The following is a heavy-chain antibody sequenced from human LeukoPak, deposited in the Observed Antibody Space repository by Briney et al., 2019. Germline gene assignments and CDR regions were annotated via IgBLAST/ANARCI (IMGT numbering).Heavy chain of an antibody. CDR3: AKGPGYMDV. J-gene: IGHJ6*03. Sequence: GGSLRLSCAASGFTFNDYAMHWVRQAPGKGLEWVSGISWNSGSIGYADSVKGRFTISRDNAKNSLYLQMNSLRAEDTALYYCAKGPGYMDVWGKGTTVTVPS. V-gene: IGHV3-9*01. CDR2: ISWNSGSI. CDR1: GFTFNDYA.